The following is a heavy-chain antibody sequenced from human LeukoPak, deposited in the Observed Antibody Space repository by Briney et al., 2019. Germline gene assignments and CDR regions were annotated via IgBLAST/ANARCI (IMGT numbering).Heavy chain of an antibody. CDR2: IWYDGSNK. D-gene: IGHD4-17*01. Sequence: GGSLRLSCAASGFTFSSYGMHWVRQAPGKGLEWVAVIWYDGSNKYYAGSVKGRFTISRDNSKNTLYLQMNSLRAEDTAVYYCARERGDYYYGKDVWGKGTTVTVSS. CDR1: GFTFSSYG. CDR3: ARERGDYYYGKDV. J-gene: IGHJ6*04. V-gene: IGHV3-33*01.